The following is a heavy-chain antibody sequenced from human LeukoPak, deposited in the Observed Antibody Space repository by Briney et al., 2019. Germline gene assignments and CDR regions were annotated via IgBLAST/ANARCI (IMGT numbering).Heavy chain of an antibody. V-gene: IGHV3-23*01. Sequence: PGDSLTLSCAASAFTFSNYALTWVRQPPGKGLEWVSSITGSDGKTQYADSVTGRFTISSDNSTNPLYLQLNNLRADDTAIYFCAKHSHRHYHYYYMDVWGTGTTVTVFS. D-gene: IGHD1-26*01. CDR2: ITGSDGKT. CDR3: AKHSHRHYHYYYMDV. J-gene: IGHJ6*03. CDR1: AFTFSNYA.